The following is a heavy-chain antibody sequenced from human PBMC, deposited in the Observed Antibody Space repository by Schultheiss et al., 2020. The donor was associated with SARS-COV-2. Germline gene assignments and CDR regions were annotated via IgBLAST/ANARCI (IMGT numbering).Heavy chain of an antibody. V-gene: IGHV4-4*07. D-gene: IGHD3-3*01. CDR2: IYTSGST. CDR1: GGSISSYY. Sequence: SETLSLTCTVSGGSISSYYWSWIRQPAGKGLEWIGRIYTSGSTNYNPSLKSRVTMSVDTSKNQFSLKLSSVTAADTAVYYCARLGITIFGVVLVDAFDIWGQGTMVTVSS. J-gene: IGHJ3*02. CDR3: ARLGITIFGVVLVDAFDI.